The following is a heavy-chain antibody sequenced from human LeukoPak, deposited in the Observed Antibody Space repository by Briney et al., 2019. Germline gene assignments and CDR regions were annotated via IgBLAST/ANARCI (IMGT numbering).Heavy chain of an antibody. D-gene: IGHD5-24*01. V-gene: IGHV3-30-3*01. J-gene: IGHJ4*02. Sequence: GRSLRLSCAASGFTFSSYAMHWVRQAPGKGLEWVAVISYDGSNKYYADSVKGRFTISRDNSKNTLYLQMNSLRAEDTAVYYCARGGDGYNWSFGYWGQGTLVTVSS. CDR2: ISYDGSNK. CDR1: GFTFSSYA. CDR3: ARGGDGYNWSFGY.